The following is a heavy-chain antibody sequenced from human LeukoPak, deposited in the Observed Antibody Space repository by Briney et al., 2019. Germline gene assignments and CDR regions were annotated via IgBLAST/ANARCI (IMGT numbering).Heavy chain of an antibody. CDR1: GGSISSYY. D-gene: IGHD5-18*01. Sequence: SETLSLTCTVSGGSISSYYWSWIRQPPGKGLEWIGYIYYSGSTNYNPSLKSRVTMSVDTSKNQFSLKLSSVTAADTAVYYCARGDTQLWRDWFDPWGQGTLVTVSS. J-gene: IGHJ5*02. CDR2: IYYSGST. V-gene: IGHV4-59*12. CDR3: ARGDTQLWRDWFDP.